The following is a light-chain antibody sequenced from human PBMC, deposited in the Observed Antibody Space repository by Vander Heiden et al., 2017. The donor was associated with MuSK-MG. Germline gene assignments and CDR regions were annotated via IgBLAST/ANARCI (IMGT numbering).Light chain of an antibody. CDR1: QSISSY. CDR3: QQSDSTPGT. V-gene: IGKV1-39*01. J-gene: IGKJ4*01. CDR2: AAS. Sequence: DTQMTQSPSSLSASVGDRVTITCRASQSISSYLNWYQQKPGKAPKLLIYAASSLQSGVPSRFSGSGSGTDFTLTISSLQPEDFATYYCQQSDSTPGTFGGGTKVEIK.